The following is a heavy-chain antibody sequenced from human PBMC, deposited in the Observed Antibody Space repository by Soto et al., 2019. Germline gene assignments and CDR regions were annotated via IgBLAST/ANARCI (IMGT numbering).Heavy chain of an antibody. CDR3: ARDRSSSWYNGTFYFDS. V-gene: IGHV1-69*06. CDR1: GGTFTTYD. J-gene: IGHJ4*02. Sequence: QVQLVQSGAEVRKPGSSVKVSCKASGGTFTTYDISWVRQAPGQGLEWMGVIIPLLDATKYAQKFQGRVTITADKSTGTAYMELSSLRSEDTAMYYCARDRSSSWYNGTFYFDSWGQGTLVTVSS. D-gene: IGHD6-19*01. CDR2: IIPLLDAT.